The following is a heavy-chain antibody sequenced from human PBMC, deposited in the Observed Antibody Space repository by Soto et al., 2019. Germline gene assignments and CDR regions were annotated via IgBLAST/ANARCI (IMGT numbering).Heavy chain of an antibody. CDR1: GYTFTSYG. D-gene: IGHD1-1*01. Sequence: QVHLVQSGAEVKKPGASVKVSCKGSGYTFTSYGITWVRQAPGQGLEWMGWISAHNGNTDYAQKLQGRVTLTRDSSTSTAYMELRSLRSDDTAVYYCARGRYGDYWGQGALLTVSS. CDR3: ARGRYGDY. J-gene: IGHJ4*02. V-gene: IGHV1-18*01. CDR2: ISAHNGNT.